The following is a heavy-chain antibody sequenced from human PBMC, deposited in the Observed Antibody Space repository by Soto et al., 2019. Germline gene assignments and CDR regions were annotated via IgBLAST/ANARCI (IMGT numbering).Heavy chain of an antibody. V-gene: IGHV1-46*01. Sequence: QVQLVQSGAEVKKPGASVKVSCKASGYIFTNYYIHWVRQAPGQGLEWMAIINPLPTSGSTNYAQEFQGSVTVTRDTSRSTVYMELNSLRSDDTDIYYCARDLAAADYWGQGTLVTVSS. CDR1: GYIFTNYY. J-gene: IGHJ4*02. CDR3: ARDLAAADY. D-gene: IGHD6-13*01. CDR2: INPLPTSGST.